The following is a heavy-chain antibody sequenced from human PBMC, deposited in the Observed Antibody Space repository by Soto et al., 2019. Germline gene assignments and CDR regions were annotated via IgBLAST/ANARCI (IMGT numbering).Heavy chain of an antibody. CDR1: GCTFSTSS. J-gene: IGHJ3*02. CDR3: ARGHEYGGNSDAFDI. V-gene: IGHV1-69*06. D-gene: IGHD4-17*01. CDR2: ILPIFGTA. Sequence: GAPVKVSCKASGCTFSTSSINCVRQAPGQRPEWMGNILPIFGTADYAQKFQGRVTITADKSTNTAYMELRSLLSDDTAVYYCARGHEYGGNSDAFDIWGQGTVVSVSS.